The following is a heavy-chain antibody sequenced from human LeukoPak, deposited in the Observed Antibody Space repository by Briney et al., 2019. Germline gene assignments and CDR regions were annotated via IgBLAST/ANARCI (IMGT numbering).Heavy chain of an antibody. V-gene: IGHV3-48*03. J-gene: IGHJ4*02. D-gene: IGHD2-8*01. CDR2: ISRSGSIT. CDR1: GFTFSSCE. Sequence: PGGSLRLSCAASGFTFSSCELSWVRQAPTKGLEWVSYISRSGSITYYADSVKGRFTISRDNAKNSLYLQMSSLRVEDTAVYYCARDYDGVRGHWWGQGTLVTVSS. CDR3: ARDYDGVRGHW.